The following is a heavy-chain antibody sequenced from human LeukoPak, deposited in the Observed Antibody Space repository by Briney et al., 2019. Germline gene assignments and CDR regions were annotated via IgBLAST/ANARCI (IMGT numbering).Heavy chain of an antibody. V-gene: IGHV4-34*01. CDR1: GGSFSGYY. J-gene: IGHJ5*02. D-gene: IGHD6-13*01. CDR2: INHSGST. Sequence: SSETLSLTCAVYGGSFSGYYWSWIRQPPGKGLEWIGEINHSGSTNYNPSLKSRVTISVDTSKNQFSLNLSSVTAADTAVYYCAVSAAALFDPWGQGTLVTVSS. CDR3: AVSAAALFDP.